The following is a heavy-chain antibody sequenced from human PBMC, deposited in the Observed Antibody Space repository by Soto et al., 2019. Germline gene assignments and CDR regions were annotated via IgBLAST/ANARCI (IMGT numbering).Heavy chain of an antibody. J-gene: IGHJ5*02. Sequence: ASVKVSSKASRYTFTSYCISWVQQAPEQGLEWMGWISAYNGNTNYAQKLQGRVTITTDTSTSKAYKELSRLRSEDTAVYYCAREAGRYASNHNCFDLWGQGTLVTLSS. CDR1: RYTFTSYC. D-gene: IGHD2-8*01. CDR2: ISAYNGNT. V-gene: IGHV1-18*01. CDR3: AREAGRYASNHNCFDL.